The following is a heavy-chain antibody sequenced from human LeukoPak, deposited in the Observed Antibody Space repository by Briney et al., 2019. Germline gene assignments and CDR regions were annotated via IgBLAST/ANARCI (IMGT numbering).Heavy chain of an antibody. Sequence: GGSLRLSCAASGFTFSSHGMSWVRQAPGKGLEWVSCISGRGDVTFYTDSVKGRFTISRDNSKNTLYLQMNSLRAEDTAVYYCATISSYYYMDVWGKGTTVTISS. CDR3: ATISSYYYMDV. CDR2: ISGRGDVT. D-gene: IGHD2-21*01. J-gene: IGHJ6*03. CDR1: GFTFSSHG. V-gene: IGHV3-23*01.